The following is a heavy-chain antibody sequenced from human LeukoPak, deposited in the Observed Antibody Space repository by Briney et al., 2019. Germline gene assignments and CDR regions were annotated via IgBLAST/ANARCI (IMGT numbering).Heavy chain of an antibody. CDR1: GFTFSSYA. CDR2: ISGSGGST. CDR3: AKVSYSSGWYRGGVYYFGY. D-gene: IGHD6-19*01. J-gene: IGHJ4*02. Sequence: GGSLRLSCAASGFTFSSYAMSWVRQAPGKGLEWVSAISGSGGSTYYADSVKGRFTISRDNSKNTLYLQMNSLRAEDTAVYYCAKVSYSSGWYRGGVYYFGYWGQGTLVTVSS. V-gene: IGHV3-23*01.